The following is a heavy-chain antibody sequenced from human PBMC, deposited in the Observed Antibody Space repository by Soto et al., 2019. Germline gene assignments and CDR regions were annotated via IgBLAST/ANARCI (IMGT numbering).Heavy chain of an antibody. V-gene: IGHV4-30-4*01. CDR1: GGSISSGHYC. D-gene: IGHD3-10*01. Sequence: QVQLQESGPGLVKPSQTLSLTCTVSGGSISSGHYCWSWIRQPPDKVLEWIGHIYDGVRTFSNPYLRSRVTISVDTSKNQFSLQLSSVTAADTAVYYCTRGTSGDKVDYCGQGPRVTVSS. CDR3: TRGTSGDKVDY. CDR2: IYDGVRT. J-gene: IGHJ4*02.